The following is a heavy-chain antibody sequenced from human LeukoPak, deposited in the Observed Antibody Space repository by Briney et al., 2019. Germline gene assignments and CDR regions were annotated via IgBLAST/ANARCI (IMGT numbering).Heavy chain of an antibody. CDR2: INHSGST. D-gene: IGHD2-21*01. Sequence: SETLSLTCTVSGGSISSYYWSWIRQPPGKGLEWIGEINHSGSTNYNPSLKSRVTISVDTSKNQFSLNLTSVTAADTAVYYCARQRAYGGPEYWGQGTLVTVSS. CDR1: GGSISSYY. J-gene: IGHJ4*02. V-gene: IGHV4-34*01. CDR3: ARQRAYGGPEY.